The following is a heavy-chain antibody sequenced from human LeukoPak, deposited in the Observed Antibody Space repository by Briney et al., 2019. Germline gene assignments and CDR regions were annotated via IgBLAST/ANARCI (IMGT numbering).Heavy chain of an antibody. CDR1: GGSISSSNYY. J-gene: IGHJ4*02. V-gene: IGHV4-39*07. CDR2: IHYSGST. CDR3: ARARPLWPIVGATGYFDY. D-gene: IGHD1-26*01. Sequence: SETLSLTCTVSGGSISSSNYYWGWIRQPPGKGLEWIGSIHYSGSTYYNPSLKSRVTISVDTSKNPFSLKLSSVTAADTAVYYCARARPLWPIVGATGYFDYWGQGTLVTVSS.